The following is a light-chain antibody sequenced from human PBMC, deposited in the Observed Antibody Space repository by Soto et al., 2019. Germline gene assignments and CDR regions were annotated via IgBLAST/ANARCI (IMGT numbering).Light chain of an antibody. CDR1: SSDVGGYNY. CDR2: EVS. J-gene: IGLJ2*01. Sequence: QSALTQPASVSGSPGQSITISCTGTSSDVGGYNYVSWYQQHPGKAPKLMIYEVSNRPSGVSNRFSGSMSGNTASLTISGLQAEDEADYYCSSYTSSTVVFGGGTKLTVL. CDR3: SSYTSSTVV. V-gene: IGLV2-14*01.